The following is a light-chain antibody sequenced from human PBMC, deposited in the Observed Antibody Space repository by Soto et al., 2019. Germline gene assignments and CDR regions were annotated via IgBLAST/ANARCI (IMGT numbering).Light chain of an antibody. CDR2: GAS. CDR3: QQYGSSFRT. J-gene: IGKJ1*01. Sequence: EIVLTQSPGTLSLSPGGRATLSCRASQSVSSSYLAWYQQKPGQAPRLLIYGASSRATGIPDRFSGSGSGTDFTLTISILEPEDVAVYYCQQYGSSFRTFGQGTKVDIK. V-gene: IGKV3-20*01. CDR1: QSVSSSY.